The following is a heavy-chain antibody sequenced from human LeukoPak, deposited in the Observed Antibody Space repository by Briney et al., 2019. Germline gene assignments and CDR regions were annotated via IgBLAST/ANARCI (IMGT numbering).Heavy chain of an antibody. J-gene: IGHJ5*02. CDR3: TRTPWFDP. Sequence: PGRSLRFSCTASGFTFGDYAMSWVRQAPGKGLEWVGFIRSKAYGGTTEYAASVKGRFTISRDDSKSIAYLQMNSLKTEDTAVYYGTRTPWFDPWGQGTLVTVSS. CDR1: GFTFGDYA. V-gene: IGHV3-49*04. CDR2: IRSKAYGGTT.